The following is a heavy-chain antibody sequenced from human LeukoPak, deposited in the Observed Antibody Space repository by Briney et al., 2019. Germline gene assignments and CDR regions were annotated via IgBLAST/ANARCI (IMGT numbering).Heavy chain of an antibody. CDR1: AYTFTDYY. CDR2: INPSSGDT. V-gene: IGHV1-2*06. J-gene: IGHJ4*02. D-gene: IGHD1-26*01. Sequence: ASVKVSCKASAYTFTDYYVHWVRQAPGQGLEWMGRINPSSGDTNYAQNFQGRVTMTRDTSISTAYMELSRLRSDDTAVYYCATTSGNFYYWGQETLVTVPS. CDR3: ATTSGNFYY.